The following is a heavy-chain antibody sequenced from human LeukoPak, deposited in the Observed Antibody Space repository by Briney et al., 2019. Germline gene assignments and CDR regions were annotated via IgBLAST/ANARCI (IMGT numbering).Heavy chain of an antibody. D-gene: IGHD2-2*01. CDR1: GGSISGGDYY. V-gene: IGHV4-30-4*08. Sequence: SETLSLTCTVSGGSISGGDYYWSWIRQPPGKGLEWIGYIYYSGSTYYNPSLKSRVTISVDTSKNQFSLKLSSVTAADTAVYYCAAGRIVVVPAAIQNWFDPWGQGTLVTVSS. CDR2: IYYSGST. J-gene: IGHJ5*02. CDR3: AAGRIVVVPAAIQNWFDP.